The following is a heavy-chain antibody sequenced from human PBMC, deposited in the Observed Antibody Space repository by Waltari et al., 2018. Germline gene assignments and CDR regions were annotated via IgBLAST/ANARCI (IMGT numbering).Heavy chain of an antibody. J-gene: IGHJ4*02. CDR1: GGSISSHY. CDR2: IYYSGST. V-gene: IGHV4-59*11. D-gene: IGHD5-12*01. CDR3: ARADSGYDHGVLDY. Sequence: QVQLQQWGARLLKPSETLSLTCTVSGGSISSHYWSWIRQPPGKGLEWIGYIYYSGSTNYNPSLKSRVTISVDTSKNQFSLKLSSVTAADTAVYYCARADSGYDHGVLDYWGQGTLVTVSS.